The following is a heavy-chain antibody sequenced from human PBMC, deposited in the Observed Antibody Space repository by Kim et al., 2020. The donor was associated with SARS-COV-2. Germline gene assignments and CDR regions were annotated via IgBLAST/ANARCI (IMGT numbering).Heavy chain of an antibody. Sequence: GGSLRLSCAASGFTFSSYSMNWVRQAPGKGLEWVSYISSSSSTIYYADSVKGRFTISRDNAKNSLYLQMNSLRDEDTAVYYCARERWELLAYYMDVWGKGTTVTVSS. D-gene: IGHD1-26*01. CDR3: ARERWELLAYYMDV. CDR1: GFTFSSYS. CDR2: ISSSSSTI. V-gene: IGHV3-48*02. J-gene: IGHJ6*03.